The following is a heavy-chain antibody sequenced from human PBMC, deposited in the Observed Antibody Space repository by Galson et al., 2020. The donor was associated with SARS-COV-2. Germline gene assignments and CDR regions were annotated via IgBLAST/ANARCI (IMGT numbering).Heavy chain of an antibody. J-gene: IGHJ4*02. CDR2: IYYTGST. Sequence: SETLSLTCTVSSGSLSSGSYYWTWIRQPPGKGLKWIGYIYYTGSTKYNPSLKSRVTISVDTSKNQFSLKLSSVTAADTAVYYCARDRGAGGDFHYWGQGTLVTVSS. CDR3: ARDRGAGGDFHY. V-gene: IGHV4-61*01. CDR1: SGSLSSGSYY. D-gene: IGHD2-15*01.